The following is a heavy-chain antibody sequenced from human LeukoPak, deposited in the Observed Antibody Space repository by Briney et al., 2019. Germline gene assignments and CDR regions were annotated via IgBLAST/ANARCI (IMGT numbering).Heavy chain of an antibody. Sequence: ASVKVSCKASGGTFSSYAISWVRQAPGQGLEWMGGIIPIFGTANYAQKFQGRVTITADESTSTAYMELSSLRSEDTAVYYCATSPYACSSTSCYLRPYYYYYMDVWGEGTTVTVSS. CDR1: GGTFSSYA. CDR3: ATSPYACSSTSCYLRPYYYYYMDV. J-gene: IGHJ6*03. V-gene: IGHV1-69*13. D-gene: IGHD2-2*01. CDR2: IIPIFGTA.